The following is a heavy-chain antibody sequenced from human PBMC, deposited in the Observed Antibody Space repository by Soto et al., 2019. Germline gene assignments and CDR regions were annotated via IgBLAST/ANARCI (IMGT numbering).Heavy chain of an antibody. CDR2: IYPGDSDT. V-gene: IGHV5-51*03. CDR1: GYTITNYC. J-gene: IGHJ6*02. Sequence: PGEPKKIWYKGSGYTITNYCIGWVGQMPGKGLEWMGIIYPGDSDTKYNPSFQGQVTNSADKSITTTYLQWSSLKASDTAIYYCAASIFYYGMDVWGQGTTVTVSS. CDR3: AASIFYYGMDV.